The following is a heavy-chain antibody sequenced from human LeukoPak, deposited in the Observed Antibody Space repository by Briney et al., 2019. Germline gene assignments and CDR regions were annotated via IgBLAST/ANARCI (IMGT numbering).Heavy chain of an antibody. D-gene: IGHD2-21*01. J-gene: IGHJ4*02. CDR2: INGSGGST. Sequence: PGGSLRLSCAASGFTFRSHAMSWVRQAPGKGLEWVSVINGSGGSTYYADSVKGRFTISRDNSKTTLYLQMNSLRAEDTAVYYCARYQTTDCGGDCYSYYCGQGTLVTVSS. CDR1: GFTFRSHA. V-gene: IGHV3-23*01. CDR3: ARYQTTDCGGDCYSYY.